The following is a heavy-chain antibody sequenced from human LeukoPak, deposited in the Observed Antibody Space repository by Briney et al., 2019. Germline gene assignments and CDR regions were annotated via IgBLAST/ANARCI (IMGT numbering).Heavy chain of an antibody. CDR2: INHSGST. CDR3: AREGGSSGPFDY. Sequence: SETLSLTCAVYGGSFSGYYWSWIRQPPGKGLEWIGEINHSGSTNYNPSLKSRVTISVDTSKNQFSLKLSSVTAADTAVYYRAREGGSSGPFDYWGQGTLVTVSS. CDR1: GGSFSGYY. V-gene: IGHV4-34*01. D-gene: IGHD1-14*01. J-gene: IGHJ4*02.